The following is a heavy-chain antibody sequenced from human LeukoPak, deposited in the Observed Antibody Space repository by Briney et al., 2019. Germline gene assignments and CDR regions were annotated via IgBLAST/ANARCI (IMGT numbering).Heavy chain of an antibody. D-gene: IGHD3-16*02. J-gene: IGHJ6*02. V-gene: IGHV4-59*01. Sequence: SETLSLTCTVSGGSISSYYWSWIRQPPGKRLEWIGYVYYSGSTNYNPSLKSRVTISVDTSKNQFSLKLSSVTAADTAVYYCARGLPDDYVWGSYPAHYYYYGMDVWGQGTTVTVSS. CDR1: GGSISSYY. CDR3: ARGLPDDYVWGSYPAHYYYYGMDV. CDR2: VYYSGST.